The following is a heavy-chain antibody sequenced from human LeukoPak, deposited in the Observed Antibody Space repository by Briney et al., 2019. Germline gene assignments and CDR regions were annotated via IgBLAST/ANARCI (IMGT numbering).Heavy chain of an antibody. J-gene: IGHJ2*01. D-gene: IGHD6-19*01. Sequence: PGRSLRLSCAASGFTFSSYAMHWVRQAPGKGLEWVSVIYSGGSTYYADSVKGRFTISRDNSKNTLYLQMNSLRAEDTAVYYCARVRAVAGIRYWYFDLWGRGTLVTVSS. V-gene: IGHV3-53*01. CDR2: IYSGGST. CDR3: ARVRAVAGIRYWYFDL. CDR1: GFTFSSYA.